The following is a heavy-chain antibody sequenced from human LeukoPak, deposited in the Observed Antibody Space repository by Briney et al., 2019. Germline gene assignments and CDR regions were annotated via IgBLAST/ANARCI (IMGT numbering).Heavy chain of an antibody. J-gene: IGHJ4*02. D-gene: IGHD2-2*01. CDR3: ARSRHCSSTTCYYFDY. Sequence: ASVKVSCKASGYTFTSYDINWVRQATGQGLEWMGWVNPNSGNTGYAQKFQGRVTMTRNTSISTAYMELNSLRSEDTVVYYCARSRHCSSTTCYYFDYWGQGTLVTVSS. V-gene: IGHV1-8*01. CDR2: VNPNSGNT. CDR1: GYTFTSYD.